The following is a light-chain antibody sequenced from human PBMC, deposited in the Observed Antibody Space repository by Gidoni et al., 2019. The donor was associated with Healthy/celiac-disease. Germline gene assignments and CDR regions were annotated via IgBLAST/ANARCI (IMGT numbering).Light chain of an antibody. CDR3: QQYYSTPQT. Sequence: DIVMTQAPESLAVPLGERATINCKSSQSVLYSSNNKNYLAWYQQKPGQPPKLLIYWASTRESGVPDRFSGSGSGTDFTLTISRLQAEDVAVYSCQQYYSTPQTFGQGTKVEIK. J-gene: IGKJ1*01. CDR1: QSVLYSSNNKNY. V-gene: IGKV4-1*01. CDR2: WAS.